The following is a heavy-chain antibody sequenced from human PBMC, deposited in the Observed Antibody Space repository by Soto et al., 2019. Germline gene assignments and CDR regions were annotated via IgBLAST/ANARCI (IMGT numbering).Heavy chain of an antibody. Sequence: QVQLVQSGAEVKKPGSSVKDSCKASGGTLSSYAISWVRQAPGQGLDWMGGIIPIFGTANYAQNFQGRVTITADESTSTAYMELSSLRSEDTAVYYCARPGYCSGGSCARGWFDPWGQGTLVTVSS. CDR1: GGTLSSYA. J-gene: IGHJ5*02. CDR3: ARPGYCSGGSCARGWFDP. CDR2: IIPIFGTA. V-gene: IGHV1-69*12. D-gene: IGHD2-15*01.